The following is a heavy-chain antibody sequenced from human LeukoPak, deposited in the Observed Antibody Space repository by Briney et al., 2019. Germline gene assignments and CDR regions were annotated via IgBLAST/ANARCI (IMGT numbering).Heavy chain of an antibody. Sequence: PGGSLRLSCAASGFTFSSYWMHWVRQAPGKGLVWVSRINSAGSSTSYADSVKGRFTISRDNAKNTLYLQMNSLRAEDTAVYYCARVPPGGSWYYWGPGTLVTVSS. CDR3: ARVPPGGSWYY. CDR1: GFTFSSYW. D-gene: IGHD6-13*01. CDR2: INSAGSST. V-gene: IGHV3-74*01. J-gene: IGHJ4*02.